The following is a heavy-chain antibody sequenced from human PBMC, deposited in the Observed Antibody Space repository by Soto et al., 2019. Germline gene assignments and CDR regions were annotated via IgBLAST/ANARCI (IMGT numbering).Heavy chain of an antibody. D-gene: IGHD4-17*01. Sequence: QVQLVQSGAEVKKPGSSVKVSCKASGGTFSRYTISWVRQAPGQGLEWMGRIIPILGIANYAQKFQGRVTISSDKSTSTAYMDLSILRSEDTAVYYCARDDYGDAFDIWGQGTMVTVSS. CDR3: ARDDYGDAFDI. CDR2: IIPILGIA. J-gene: IGHJ3*02. V-gene: IGHV1-69*08. CDR1: GGTFSRYT.